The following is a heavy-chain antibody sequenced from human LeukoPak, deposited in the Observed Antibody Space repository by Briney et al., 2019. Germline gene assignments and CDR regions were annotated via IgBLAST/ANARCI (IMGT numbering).Heavy chain of an antibody. D-gene: IGHD6-25*01. V-gene: IGHV4-34*01. CDR2: ISLAGQT. J-gene: IGHJ4*02. CDR1: GSSVSPYH. Sequence: PSETLSLTCTVSGSSVSPYHWSWIRQPPGQGLEWIGEISLAGQTNYNPSLNGRVAMSLDKSSNQLSLHLTSVTAADTATYYCSRESGPFCPFGYWGQGTLVIVSS. CDR3: SRESGPFCPFGY.